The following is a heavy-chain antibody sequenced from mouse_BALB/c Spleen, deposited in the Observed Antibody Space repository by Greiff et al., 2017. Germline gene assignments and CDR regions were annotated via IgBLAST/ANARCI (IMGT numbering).Heavy chain of an antibody. CDR2: IYPGDGDT. V-gene: IGHV1-82*01. Sequence: VQLQQSGPELVKPGASVKISCKASGYAFSSSWMNWVKQRPGQGLEWIGRIYPGDGDTNYNGKFKGKATLTADKSSSTAYMQLSSLTSVDSAVYFCARSRAGTYYFDYWGQGTTLTVSS. CDR3: ARSRAGTYYFDY. CDR1: GYAFSSSW. D-gene: IGHD3-1*01. J-gene: IGHJ2*01.